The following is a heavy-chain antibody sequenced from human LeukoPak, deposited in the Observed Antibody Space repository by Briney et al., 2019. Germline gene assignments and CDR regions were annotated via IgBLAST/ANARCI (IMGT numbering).Heavy chain of an antibody. D-gene: IGHD3-22*01. V-gene: IGHV3-23*01. CDR2: ISGTGGSI. Sequence: GGSLRVSCAASGFTFSSSPMSWVRQAPGKGLEWVSAISGTGGSIYYADSVKGRFTISRGNSKNTLYLHMNSLRVEDTGTYYCAKDRDDSSGYSHDYWGQGTLVTVSS. CDR1: GFTFSSSP. J-gene: IGHJ4*02. CDR3: AKDRDDSSGYSHDY.